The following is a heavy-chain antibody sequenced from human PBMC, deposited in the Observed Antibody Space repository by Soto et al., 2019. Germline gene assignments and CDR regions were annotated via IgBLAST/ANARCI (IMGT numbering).Heavy chain of an antibody. CDR1: GYTFTSYG. D-gene: IGHD3-3*01. CDR3: ARVRTIFGVVIMADGMDV. V-gene: IGHV1-18*01. CDR2: ISAYNGNT. J-gene: IGHJ6*02. Sequence: ASVKVSCKASGYTFTSYGISWVRQAPGQGLEWMGWISAYNGNTNYAQKLQGRVTMTTDTSTSTAYMELRSLRSDDTAVYYCARVRTIFGVVIMADGMDVWGQGTTGTVSS.